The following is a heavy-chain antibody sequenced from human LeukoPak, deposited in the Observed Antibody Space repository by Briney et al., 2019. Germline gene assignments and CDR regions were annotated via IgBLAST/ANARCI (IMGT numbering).Heavy chain of an antibody. Sequence: ASVKVSCKASGYTFTGYYMHWVRQAPGQGLEWMGGIIPIFGTANYAQKLQGRVTITADKSTSTAYMELSSLRSEDTAVYYCAREGYDILTGYYNGDHYYYMDVWGKGTTVTVSS. CDR2: IIPIFGTA. V-gene: IGHV1-69*06. CDR3: AREGYDILTGYYNGDHYYYMDV. J-gene: IGHJ6*03. CDR1: GYTFTGYY. D-gene: IGHD3-9*01.